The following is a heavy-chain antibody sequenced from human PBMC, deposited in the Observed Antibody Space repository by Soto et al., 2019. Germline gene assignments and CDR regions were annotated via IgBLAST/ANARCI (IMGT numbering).Heavy chain of an antibody. Sequence: QVQLVQSGAEVKKPGSSVKVSCKASGGTFSSYTISWVRQAPGQGLEWMGRIIPILGIANYAQKFQGRVTITSDKSTSTDYMGLSSLRSEDTAVYYFARSRYGDYSTYFGDWGQGTLVTVSS. J-gene: IGHJ4*02. D-gene: IGHD4-17*01. CDR3: ARSRYGDYSTYFGD. CDR2: IIPILGIA. CDR1: GGTFSSYT. V-gene: IGHV1-69*02.